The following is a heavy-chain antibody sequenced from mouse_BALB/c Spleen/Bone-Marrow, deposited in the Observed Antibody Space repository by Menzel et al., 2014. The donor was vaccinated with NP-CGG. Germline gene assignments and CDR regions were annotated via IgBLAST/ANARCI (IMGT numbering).Heavy chain of an antibody. Sequence: QVQLQQPGAELAKPGSLVKMSCKASGYTFTNYWMHWVKQRPGQGLEWIGYINPSTGYTVYNQKFKDKAALTADKSSSTAYMQLSSLTSEDSAVYYCARIYYYGRDYWGQGTTLTVSS. CDR2: INPSTGYT. D-gene: IGHD1-1*01. CDR1: GYTFTNYW. V-gene: IGHV1-7*01. CDR3: ARIYYYGRDY. J-gene: IGHJ2*01.